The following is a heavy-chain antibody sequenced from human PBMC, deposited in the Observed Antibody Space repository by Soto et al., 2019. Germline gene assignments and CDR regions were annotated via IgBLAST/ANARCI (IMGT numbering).Heavy chain of an antibody. CDR1: GGSISSYY. D-gene: IGHD2-15*01. J-gene: IGHJ3*02. CDR3: ARDCSGGSCQNDAFDI. V-gene: IGHV4-59*12. CDR2: IYYSGST. Sequence: PSETLSLTCTVSGGSISSYYWSWIRQPPGKGLEWIGYIYYSGSTNYNPSLKSRVTISVDTSKNQFSLKLSSVTAADTAVYYCARDCSGGSCQNDAFDIWGQGTMVTVSS.